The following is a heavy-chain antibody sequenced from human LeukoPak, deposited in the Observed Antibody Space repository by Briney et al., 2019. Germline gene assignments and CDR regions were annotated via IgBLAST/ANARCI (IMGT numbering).Heavy chain of an antibody. V-gene: IGHV4-4*07. Sequence: SETLSLTCTVSGGSISSYYWSWIRQPAGKGLEWIGRIYTSGSTYYNPSLKSRVTILVDTSKNQFSLKLSSVTAADTAVYYCARDRRHAFDIWGQGTMVTVSS. CDR3: ARDRRHAFDI. J-gene: IGHJ3*02. CDR1: GGSISSYY. CDR2: IYTSGST.